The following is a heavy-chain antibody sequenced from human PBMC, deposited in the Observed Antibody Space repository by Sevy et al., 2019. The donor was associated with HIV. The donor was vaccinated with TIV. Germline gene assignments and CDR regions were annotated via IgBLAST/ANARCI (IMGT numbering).Heavy chain of an antibody. CDR1: GFTFSSYA. Sequence: GGSLRLSCAASGFTFSSYAMSWVRQAPGKGLEWVSAIGGSGGSTYYADSVKGRFTISRDNSKNTLYLQMNSLRAEDTAVYYCAIGEVVVAAIDYWGQGTLVTVSS. CDR3: AIGEVVVAAIDY. V-gene: IGHV3-23*01. CDR2: IGGSGGST. D-gene: IGHD2-15*01. J-gene: IGHJ4*02.